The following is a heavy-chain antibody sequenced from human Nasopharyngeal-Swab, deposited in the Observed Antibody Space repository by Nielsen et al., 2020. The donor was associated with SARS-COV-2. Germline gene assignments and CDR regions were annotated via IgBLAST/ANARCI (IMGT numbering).Heavy chain of an antibody. J-gene: IGHJ4*02. Sequence: WSRQPPGKGQERVSAISGSGGSTYYADSVKGRFTISRDNSKNTLYLQMNSLRAEDTAVYYCAKDRNDYIWGSYRLTFDYWGQGTLVTVSS. CDR2: ISGSGGST. D-gene: IGHD3-16*02. CDR3: AKDRNDYIWGSYRLTFDY. V-gene: IGHV3-23*01.